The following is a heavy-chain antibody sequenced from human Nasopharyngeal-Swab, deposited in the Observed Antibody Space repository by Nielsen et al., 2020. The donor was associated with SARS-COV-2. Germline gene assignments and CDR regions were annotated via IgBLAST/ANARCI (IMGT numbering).Heavy chain of an antibody. J-gene: IGHJ4*02. CDR2: IKQDGSEK. Sequence: GESLKISCAASVFTFSSYWMSWFRQAPGKGLECLSNIKQDGSEKYYVDSVKGRFTISRDNAKNSLYLQMNSLRAEDTAVYYCARDNYDFWSGYRAFDYWGQGTLVTVSS. V-gene: IGHV3-7*01. CDR1: VFTFSSYW. D-gene: IGHD3-3*01. CDR3: ARDNYDFWSGYRAFDY.